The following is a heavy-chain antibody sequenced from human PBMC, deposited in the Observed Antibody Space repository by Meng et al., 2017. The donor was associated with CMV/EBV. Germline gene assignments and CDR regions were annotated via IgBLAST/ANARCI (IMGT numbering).Heavy chain of an antibody. J-gene: IGHJ6*02. D-gene: IGHD6-6*01. CDR3: ARDPEQLGGGYGMDA. CDR2: ISAYNGNT. CDR1: GYTFTSYG. Sequence: ASVKVSCKASGYTFTSYGISWVRQAPGQGLEWMGWISAYNGNTNYAQKLQGRVTMTTDTSTSTAYMELRSLRSDDTAVYYCARDPEQLGGGYGMDAWGQGTTVTVSS. V-gene: IGHV1-18*01.